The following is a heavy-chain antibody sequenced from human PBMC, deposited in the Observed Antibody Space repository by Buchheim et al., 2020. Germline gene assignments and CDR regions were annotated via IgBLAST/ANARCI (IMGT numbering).Heavy chain of an antibody. V-gene: IGHV1-2*02. CDR3: ARAEDTSGYHSAH. CDR2: INPNSGGT. Sequence: QVQLVQSGAEVKKPGASVKVSCKASGYTFTGYYMHWVRQAPGQGLEWMGWINPNSGGTNSAQKCQGRVTMTRDTSISPSYMELSRLTSDDTAVYYCARAEDTSGYHSAHWGQGTL. CDR1: GYTFTGYY. J-gene: IGHJ4*02. D-gene: IGHD3-22*01.